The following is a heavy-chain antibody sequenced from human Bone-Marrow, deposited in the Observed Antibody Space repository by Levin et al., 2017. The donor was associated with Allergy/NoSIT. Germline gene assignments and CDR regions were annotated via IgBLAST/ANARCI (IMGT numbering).Heavy chain of an antibody. CDR2: ISHDGTNE. J-gene: IGHJ4*02. CDR3: ASDAEGEIMDYFDY. CDR1: GFSFSDYA. V-gene: IGHV3-30-3*01. Sequence: QAGGSLRLSCAASGFSFSDYAVAWVRQAPGKGLEWVSFISHDGTNEYYADSVKGRFTISRDNSKNTLYLQMNSVRAEDTAVYYCASDAEGEIMDYFDYWGQGTLVTVSS. D-gene: IGHD2-8*01.